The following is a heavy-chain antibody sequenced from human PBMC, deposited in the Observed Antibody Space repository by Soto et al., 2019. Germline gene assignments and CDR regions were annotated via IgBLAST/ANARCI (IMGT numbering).Heavy chain of an antibody. V-gene: IGHV4-30-4*01. J-gene: IGHJ4*02. CDR1: GGSISSGDNY. D-gene: IGHD2-21*01. CDR2: IYYSGST. Sequence: SETLSLTCTVSGGSISSGDNYWSWIRQPPGKGLEWIGNIYYSGSTYYNPSLKSRVSISVDTSRDQFSLKLSSVTAADTAAYYCARGPVVVVSAPYYFDYWGQGTRVTVSS. CDR3: ARGPVVVVSAPYYFDY.